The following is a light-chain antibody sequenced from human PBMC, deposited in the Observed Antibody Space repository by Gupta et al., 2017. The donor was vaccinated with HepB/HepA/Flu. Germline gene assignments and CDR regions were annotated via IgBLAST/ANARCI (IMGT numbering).Light chain of an antibody. J-gene: IGLJ1*01. CDR1: SSNIGNNY. Sequence: QSVLTQPPSVSAAPGQKVPISCTGSSSNIGNNYVSCYQQLPGTSPKLLIYENNKRPSGIPDRCSGSKSGTSATLGITGLQTGDEADYYCGTWDSSLSAYVFGTGTKVTVL. CDR3: GTWDSSLSAYV. CDR2: ENN. V-gene: IGLV1-51*02.